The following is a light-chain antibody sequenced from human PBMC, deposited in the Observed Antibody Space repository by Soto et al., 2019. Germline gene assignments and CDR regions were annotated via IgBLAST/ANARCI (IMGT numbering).Light chain of an antibody. Sequence: GLSLSPGTASLSPRERATLSCRASQIVSGNFLAWYQHKPGQAPRLLIYGASRRATRIPDRVSGSGAGTDFTLTISSLEPEDFAVYYCQPYGSSPVWPFGQGTKADIK. CDR2: GAS. J-gene: IGKJ1*01. V-gene: IGKV3-20*01. CDR3: QPYGSSPVWP. CDR1: QIVSGNF.